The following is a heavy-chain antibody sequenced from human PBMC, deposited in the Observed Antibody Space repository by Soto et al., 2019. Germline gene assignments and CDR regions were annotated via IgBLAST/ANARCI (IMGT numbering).Heavy chain of an antibody. CDR3: ARFNWYFDL. J-gene: IGHJ2*01. CDR2: IYYSGST. Sequence: SETLSLTCTVSGGSISSYYWSWIRQPPGKGLEWIGYIYYSGSTDYNPSLKSRVTISVDTSKNQFSLKLSSVTAADTAVYYCARFNWYFDLWGRGTLVTVSS. CDR1: GGSISSYY. V-gene: IGHV4-59*08.